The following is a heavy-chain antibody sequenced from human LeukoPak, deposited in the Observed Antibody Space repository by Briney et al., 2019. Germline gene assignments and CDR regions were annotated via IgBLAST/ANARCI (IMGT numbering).Heavy chain of an antibody. CDR1: GGTFSSYA. CDR3: ESAREWNDAAFDI. D-gene: IGHD1-1*01. V-gene: IGHV1-69*13. CDR2: IIPIFGTA. J-gene: IGHJ3*02. Sequence: SVKVSCKASGGTFSSYAISWVRQAPGQGLEWMGGIIPIFGTANYAQKFQGRVTITADDSTSTAYMDLSSLRSEDTAVYYCESAREWNDAAFDICHQGPIVPVSS.